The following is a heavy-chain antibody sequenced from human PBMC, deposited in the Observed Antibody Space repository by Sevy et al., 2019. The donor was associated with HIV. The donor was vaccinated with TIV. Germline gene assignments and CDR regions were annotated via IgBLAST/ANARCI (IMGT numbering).Heavy chain of an antibody. CDR1: CGSISSSSYY. J-gene: IGHJ5*02. D-gene: IGHD3-22*01. CDR3: ARHAHITMIVT. CDR2: IYYSGST. V-gene: IGHV4-39*01. Sequence: SETLSLTCSVSCGSISSSSYYWGWIRQPPGKGLECIGSIYYSGSTYYNPSLKSRVTISVDTSKNQFSLKLSSVTAADTAVYYCARHAHITMIVTWGQGTLVTVSS.